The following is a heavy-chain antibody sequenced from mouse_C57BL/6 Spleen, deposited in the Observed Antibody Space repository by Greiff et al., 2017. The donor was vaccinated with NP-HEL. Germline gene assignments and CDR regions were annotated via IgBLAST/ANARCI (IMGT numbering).Heavy chain of an antibody. V-gene: IGHV5-4*01. CDR2: ISDGGSYT. CDR3: ARDLDSSGYFWAMDY. J-gene: IGHJ4*01. D-gene: IGHD3-2*02. Sequence: EVKLMESGGGLVKPGGSLKLSCAASGFTFSSYAMSWVRQTPEKRLEWVATISDGGSYTYYPDNVKGRFTISRDNAKNNLYLQMSHLKSEDTAMYYCARDLDSSGYFWAMDYWGQGTSVTVSS. CDR1: GFTFSSYA.